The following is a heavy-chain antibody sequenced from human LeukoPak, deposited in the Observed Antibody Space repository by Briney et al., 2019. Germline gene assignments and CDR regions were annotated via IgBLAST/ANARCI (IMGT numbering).Heavy chain of an antibody. CDR3: ARGPGIFDY. J-gene: IGHJ4*02. V-gene: IGHV4-34*01. D-gene: IGHD3-10*01. CDR1: GGSFSGYY. Sequence: SETLSLTCAVYGGSFSGYYWSWIRQPPGKGLEWIGEINHSGSTNYNPSLKSRVTISVDTSKNQFSLKLSSVTAADTAVYCCARGPGIFDYWGQGTLVTVSS. CDR2: INHSGST.